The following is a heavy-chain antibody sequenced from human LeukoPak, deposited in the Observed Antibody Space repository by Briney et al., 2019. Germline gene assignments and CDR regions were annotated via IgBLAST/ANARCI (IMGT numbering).Heavy chain of an antibody. D-gene: IGHD6-13*01. V-gene: IGHV3-7*01. J-gene: IGHJ4*02. Sequence: GGSLRLSCAASGFTFSSYWMSWVRQAPGKGLEWVANIKQDGSEKYYVDSVKGRFTISRDNAKNSLYLQMNSLRAEDTAVYYCARGDSSSWNNYFDYWGQGTLVTVSS. CDR1: GFTFSSYW. CDR2: IKQDGSEK. CDR3: ARGDSSSWNNYFDY.